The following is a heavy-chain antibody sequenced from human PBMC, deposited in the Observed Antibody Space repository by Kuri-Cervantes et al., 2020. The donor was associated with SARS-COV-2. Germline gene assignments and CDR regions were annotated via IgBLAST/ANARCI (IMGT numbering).Heavy chain of an antibody. Sequence: GGSLRLSCVASGFNFSTTDMHWVRQAPGKGLEWVTFISSDGKNKKCMASGKGRFTISRDNSQNTLHLQMKSLRDEDTAIYYCAKDKFMYYDSSGYYDYWGQGTLVTVSS. J-gene: IGHJ4*02. V-gene: IGHV3-30*18. CDR1: GFNFSTTD. CDR2: ISSDGKNK. D-gene: IGHD3-22*01. CDR3: AKDKFMYYDSSGYYDY.